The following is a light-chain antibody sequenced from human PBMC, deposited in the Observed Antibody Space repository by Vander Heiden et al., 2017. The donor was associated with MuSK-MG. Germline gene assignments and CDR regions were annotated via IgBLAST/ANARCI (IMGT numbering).Light chain of an antibody. CDR2: KAS. Sequence: DIQMTQSPSTLSASVGDRVTITCRASQSISSWLAWYQQKPGKASNLLMYKASSLESGVPSRFSGSGSGTEFTLTISSLQPDDFATYYCQQYNSYPSFGQGTKVEIK. CDR3: QQYNSYPS. V-gene: IGKV1-5*03. J-gene: IGKJ1*01. CDR1: QSISSW.